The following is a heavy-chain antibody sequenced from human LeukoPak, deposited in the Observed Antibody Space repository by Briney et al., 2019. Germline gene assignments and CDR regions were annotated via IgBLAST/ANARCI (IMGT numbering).Heavy chain of an antibody. J-gene: IGHJ4*02. Sequence: GGSLRLSCAASGFTFSSYGIHWVRQAPGKGLEWVAFIRYDGGNKYYADSVKGRFTIDRDNSKNTVLLQMNSLRPDDTAIYSCARQEARGYLYEGLDYWGQGTLVTVSS. D-gene: IGHD3-22*01. CDR2: IRYDGGNK. CDR3: ARQEARGYLYEGLDY. CDR1: GFTFSSYG. V-gene: IGHV3-30*02.